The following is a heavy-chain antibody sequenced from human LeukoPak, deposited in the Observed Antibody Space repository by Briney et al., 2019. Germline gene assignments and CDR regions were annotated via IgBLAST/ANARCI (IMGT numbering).Heavy chain of an antibody. J-gene: IGHJ4*02. Sequence: SQTLSLTCAISGDSVSSNSAAWNWIRQSPSGGLEWLGSTSYRSKWYNDYAVSVKSRITINADTSENHFSLQLDSVTPEDTAVYYCARDPPPGKHFEYWGQGTLVTVSS. CDR1: GDSVSSNSAA. D-gene: IGHD4-23*01. V-gene: IGHV6-1*01. CDR3: ARDPPPGKHFEY. CDR2: TSYRSKWYN.